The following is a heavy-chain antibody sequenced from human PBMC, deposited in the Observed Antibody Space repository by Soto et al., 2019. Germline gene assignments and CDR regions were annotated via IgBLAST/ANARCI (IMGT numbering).Heavy chain of an antibody. CDR1: GGSISSYY. J-gene: IGHJ3*02. CDR3: ASNDDYGDHRGAFDI. V-gene: IGHV4-59*01. CDR2: IYYSGST. D-gene: IGHD4-17*01. Sequence: QVQLQESGPGLVKPSETLSLTCTVSGGSISSYYWSWIRQPPGKGLEWIGYIYYSGSTNYNPSLKSRVTLXXDXSXTQCSLKLSAVTAADTAVYYCASNDDYGDHRGAFDIWGQGTMVTVSS.